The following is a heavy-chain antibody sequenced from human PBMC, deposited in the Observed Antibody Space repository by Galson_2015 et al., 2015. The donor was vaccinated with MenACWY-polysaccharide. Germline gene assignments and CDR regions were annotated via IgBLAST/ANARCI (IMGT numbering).Heavy chain of an antibody. CDR3: AKSRGAAAADY. CDR1: GYTFTGYN. Sequence: SVKVSCKASGYTFTGYNIHWVRQAPGQGLEWMGRIKPNSGDTNYAQKFQGRVTLTRDTSINTAYIELSSLRSDDTAVYYCAKSRGAAAADYWGQGTLVTVSS. CDR2: IKPNSGDT. J-gene: IGHJ4*02. V-gene: IGHV1-2*06. D-gene: IGHD6-13*01.